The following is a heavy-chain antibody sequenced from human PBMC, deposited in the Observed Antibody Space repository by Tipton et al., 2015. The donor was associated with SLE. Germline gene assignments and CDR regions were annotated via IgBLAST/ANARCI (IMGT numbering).Heavy chain of an antibody. Sequence: TLSLTCAVYGGSFSGYYWSWICQPPGKGLEWIGEINHSGSTNYNPSLKSRITLSVDSSKNQFSLKLSSVTAADTAVYYCARGMVTWRGAILGVDVWGQGTTVNVSS. J-gene: IGHJ6*02. CDR1: GGSFSGYY. D-gene: IGHD2-21*02. V-gene: IGHV4-34*01. CDR2: INHSGST. CDR3: ARGMVTWRGAILGVDV.